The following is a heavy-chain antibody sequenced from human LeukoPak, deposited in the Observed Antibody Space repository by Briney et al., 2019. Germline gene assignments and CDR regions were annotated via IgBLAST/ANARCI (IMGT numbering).Heavy chain of an antibody. CDR1: GYTFTNYD. Sequence: ASVKVSCKASGYTFTNYDINWVRQATGQGLEWMGWMHPSNGDTGYAQKFQGRVTMTRNTSTTTAYMELSSLRSDDTAVYYCARGDDYPDYWGQGTLVTVSS. J-gene: IGHJ4*02. V-gene: IGHV1-8*01. CDR3: ARGDDYPDY. CDR2: MHPSNGDT.